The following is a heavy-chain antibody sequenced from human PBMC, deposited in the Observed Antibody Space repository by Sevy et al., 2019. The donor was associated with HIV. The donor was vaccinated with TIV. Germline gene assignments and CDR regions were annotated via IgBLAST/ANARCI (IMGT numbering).Heavy chain of an antibody. CDR2: IWYNGSNK. J-gene: IGHJ4*02. V-gene: IGHV3-33*01. D-gene: IGHD5-12*01. CDR3: SRGNWVRWLQLAGFDY. CDR1: GFTFSSYG. Sequence: GGSLRLSCAASGFTFSSYGMHWVRQAPGKGLEWVAVIWYNGSNKYYADSVKGRSTISRDNSKNTLYLQMNSLRAEDTAVYYWSRGNWVRWLQLAGFDYWGQGTLVTVSS.